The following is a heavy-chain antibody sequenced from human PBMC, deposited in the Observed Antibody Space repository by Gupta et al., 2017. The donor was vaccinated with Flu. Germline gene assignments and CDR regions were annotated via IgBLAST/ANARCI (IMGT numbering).Heavy chain of an antibody. CDR2: ISGSGGST. D-gene: IGHD6-19*01. Sequence: EVQLLESGGGLVQPGGSLRLSCAASGFTFSSYAMSWVRQAPGKGLEWVSAISGSGGSTYYADSVKGRFTISRDNSKNTLYLQMNSLRAEDTAVYYCAKDPTPQYSSGPRLLPDFDYWGQGTLVTVSS. CDR1: GFTFSSYA. J-gene: IGHJ4*02. V-gene: IGHV3-23*01. CDR3: AKDPTPQYSSGPRLLPDFDY.